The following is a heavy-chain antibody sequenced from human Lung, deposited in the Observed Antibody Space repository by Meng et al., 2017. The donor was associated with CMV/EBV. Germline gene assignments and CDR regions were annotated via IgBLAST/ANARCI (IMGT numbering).Heavy chain of an antibody. CDR1: GGSLSGYY. J-gene: IGHJ4*02. Sequence: LSCGIYGGSLSGYYWSWIRQTPGKGLEWIGEIRHSGDITNYNPSLNSRVTISIDTSKKQFPLKLSAVTAADTAVYYCAGKYGSSYYSDDWGQGALVTVSS. D-gene: IGHD6-6*01. CDR3: AGKYGSSYYSDD. CDR2: IRHSGDIT. V-gene: IGHV4-34*01.